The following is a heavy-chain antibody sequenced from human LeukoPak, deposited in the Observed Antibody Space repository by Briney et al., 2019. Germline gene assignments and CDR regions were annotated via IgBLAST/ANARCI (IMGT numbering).Heavy chain of an antibody. CDR3: AKGESGSYPDAFDI. D-gene: IGHD1-26*01. J-gene: IGHJ3*02. Sequence: GGSLRLSCAASGFTFTSYAMTWVRQAPGKGLERVSAISGSGGSTYYAGSVKGRFTISRDNSKNTLSLQMNSLRAEDTAVYYCAKGESGSYPDAFDIWGQGTMVTVSS. CDR2: ISGSGGST. CDR1: GFTFTSYA. V-gene: IGHV3-23*01.